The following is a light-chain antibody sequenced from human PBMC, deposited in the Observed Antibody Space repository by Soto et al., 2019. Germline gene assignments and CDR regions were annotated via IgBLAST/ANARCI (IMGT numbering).Light chain of an antibody. Sequence: IHMTQSQSSVSASVGDRVTITCQASRDISTWVAWYQQKPGKAPKLLIYSASALKRGVPSRFSGSGSGTDFALTVSSLQPEDFATYYCQQADTFPWTFGQGTKVDIK. J-gene: IGKJ1*01. CDR3: QQADTFPWT. CDR2: SAS. V-gene: IGKV1D-12*01. CDR1: RDISTW.